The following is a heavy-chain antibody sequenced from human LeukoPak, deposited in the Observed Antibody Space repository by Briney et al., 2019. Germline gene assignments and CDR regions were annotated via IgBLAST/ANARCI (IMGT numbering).Heavy chain of an antibody. D-gene: IGHD6-13*01. J-gene: IGHJ4*02. CDR1: SGSISTSNYY. Sequence: SETLSLTCTVSSGSISTSNYYWGWVRQPPGKGLEWIGSIYYSGSTYYNPSLKSRVTISVDTSKNQFSLKLSSVTAADTAVYYCARLRVAAAGDDYWGQGTLVTVSS. CDR2: IYYSGST. CDR3: ARLRVAAAGDDY. V-gene: IGHV4-39*01.